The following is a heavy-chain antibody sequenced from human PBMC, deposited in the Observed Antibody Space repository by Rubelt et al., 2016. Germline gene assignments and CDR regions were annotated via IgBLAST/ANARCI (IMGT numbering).Heavy chain of an antibody. D-gene: IGHD6-19*01. CDR1: GGSFSGYY. V-gene: IGHV4-34*01. CDR2: INHRGST. CDR3: ASGSSEWLMDAFDI. J-gene: IGHJ3*02. Sequence: QVQLQQWGAGLLKPSETLSLTCAVYGGSFSGYYWSWIRQPPGRGLEWIGEINHRGSTNYNPPLQSRVTICVDTSKNLFSLKLSGVTAADTAVYYCASGSSEWLMDAFDIWGQGTMVTVSS.